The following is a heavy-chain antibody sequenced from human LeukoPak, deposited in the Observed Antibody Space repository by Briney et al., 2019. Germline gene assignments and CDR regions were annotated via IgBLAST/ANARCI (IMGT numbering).Heavy chain of an antibody. V-gene: IGHV4-34*01. J-gene: IGHJ5*02. CDR2: INHSGST. D-gene: IGHD2-15*01. Sequence: PSETLSLTCAVYGGSFSGYYWSWIRQPPGKGLEWMGEINHSGSTNYNPSLKSRVTISVDTSKNQFSLKLSSVTAADTAVYYCARGRGRRWFDPWGQGTLVTVSS. CDR3: ARGRGRRWFDP. CDR1: GGSFSGYY.